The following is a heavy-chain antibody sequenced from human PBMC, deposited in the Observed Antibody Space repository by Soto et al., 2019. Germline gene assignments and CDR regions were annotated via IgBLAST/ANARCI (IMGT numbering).Heavy chain of an antibody. J-gene: IGHJ4*02. CDR1: GFTFSSYA. CDR3: ANRRQYSSGWPGRPLRLGGFDY. D-gene: IGHD6-19*01. V-gene: IGHV3-23*01. Sequence: PGGSLRLSCAASGFTFSSYAMSWVRQAPGKGLEWVSAISGSGGSTYYADSVKGRFTISRDNSKNTLYLQMNSLRAEDTAVYYCANRRQYSSGWPGRPLRLGGFDYWGQGTLVTVSS. CDR2: ISGSGGST.